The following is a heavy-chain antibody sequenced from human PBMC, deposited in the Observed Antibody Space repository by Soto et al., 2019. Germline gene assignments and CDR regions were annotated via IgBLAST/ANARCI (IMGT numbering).Heavy chain of an antibody. CDR1: GYTFTSYG. CDR2: ISAYNGNT. CDR3: ARVITCGGVIANWFDP. V-gene: IGHV1-18*01. D-gene: IGHD3-16*02. J-gene: IGHJ5*02. Sequence: GASVKVSCKASGYTFTSYGISWVRQAPGQGLEWMGWISAYNGNTNYAQKLQGRVTMTTDTSTSTAYMELRSLRSDDTAVYYCARVITCGGVIANWFDPWGQGTLVTVSS.